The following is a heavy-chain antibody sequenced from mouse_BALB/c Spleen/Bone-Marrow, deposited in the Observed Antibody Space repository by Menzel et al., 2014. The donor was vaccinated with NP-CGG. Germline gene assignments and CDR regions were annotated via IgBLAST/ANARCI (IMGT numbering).Heavy chain of an antibody. CDR3: ALLYNYGYFDV. V-gene: IGHV4-1*02. CDR2: INPDSSTI. J-gene: IGHJ1*01. CDR1: GFDFSRYW. Sequence: DVMLVESGGGLVQPGGSLKLSCAASGFDFSRYWMSWVRHAPGKGLEWIGEINPDSSTINYTPSLKDKFIISRDNAKNTLYLQMSKVRSEDTALYDFALLYNYGYFDVWGAGTTVTVSS. D-gene: IGHD1-1*01.